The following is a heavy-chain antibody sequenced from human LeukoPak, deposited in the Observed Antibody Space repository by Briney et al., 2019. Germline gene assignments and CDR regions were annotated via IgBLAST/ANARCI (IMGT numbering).Heavy chain of an antibody. CDR2: VSVNGGST. CDR1: GFTFSSYS. D-gene: IGHD3-10*01. Sequence: PGGSLRLSCAASGFTFSSYSMNWVRQAPGKGLEWVSTVSVNGGSTYYADSVKGRFTISRDDSNNALYLQMNSLRDEDTAVYYCAKRRGATSVDYWGQGTLVTVSS. CDR3: AKRRGATSVDY. J-gene: IGHJ4*02. V-gene: IGHV3-23*01.